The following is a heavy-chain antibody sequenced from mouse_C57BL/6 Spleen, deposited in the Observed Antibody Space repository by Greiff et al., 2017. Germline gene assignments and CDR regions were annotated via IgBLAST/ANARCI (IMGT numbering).Heavy chain of an antibody. D-gene: IGHD4-1*01. CDR1: GFSLTSYA. J-gene: IGHJ3*01. V-gene: IGHV2-9-1*01. CDR2: IWPGGGT. Sequence: QVQLKQSGPGLVAPSQSLSITCTVSGFSLTSYAISWVRQPPGKGLEWLGVIWPGGGTNYNSALKSRLSISKDNSKSQVFLKMNSLQTDDTARYYCARLSWDIAYWGQGTLVTVSA. CDR3: ARLSWDIAY.